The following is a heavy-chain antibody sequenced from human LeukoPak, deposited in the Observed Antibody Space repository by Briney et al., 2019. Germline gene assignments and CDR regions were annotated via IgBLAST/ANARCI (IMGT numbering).Heavy chain of an antibody. V-gene: IGHV3-21*01. CDR3: ANQPIFLYDSSGSYFPYDAFDI. Sequence: GGSLRLSCAASGFTFSSYSMNWVRQAPGKGLEWVSSISSSSSYIYYADSVKGRFTISRDNSKNTLYLQMNSLRAEDTAVCYCANQPIFLYDSSGSYFPYDAFDIWGQGTMVTVSS. CDR1: GFTFSSYS. J-gene: IGHJ3*02. D-gene: IGHD3-22*01. CDR2: ISSSSSYI.